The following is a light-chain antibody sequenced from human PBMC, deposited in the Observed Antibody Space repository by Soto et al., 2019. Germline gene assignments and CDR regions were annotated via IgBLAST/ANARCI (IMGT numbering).Light chain of an antibody. CDR2: GAS. Sequence: EIVLTQSPGTLSLSPGERATLSCRASQSVSSSFLAWYQQKHGQAPRLLIYGASSRATGIPDRFSGSGSGTDFTLTIGRLEPEDFAVYYCQQYDSSPFTFGGGTKVEIK. V-gene: IGKV3-20*01. CDR1: QSVSSSF. J-gene: IGKJ4*01. CDR3: QQYDSSPFT.